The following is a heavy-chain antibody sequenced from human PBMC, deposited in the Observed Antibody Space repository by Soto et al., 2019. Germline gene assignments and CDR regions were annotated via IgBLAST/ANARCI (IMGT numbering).Heavy chain of an antibody. CDR3: ATSYGSGYRGFDY. D-gene: IGHD3-10*01. CDR2: INPILSMS. Sequence: QVHLVQSGTEVKKPGSSVRVSCKASGDAFSFYTINWVRQAPGLGLEWMGRINPILSMSNYAQKFQGRVTITADKSTSTAYMDLSSLRSEDTAMYYCATSYGSGYRGFDYWGQGALVTVSS. CDR1: GDAFSFYT. J-gene: IGHJ4*02. V-gene: IGHV1-69*02.